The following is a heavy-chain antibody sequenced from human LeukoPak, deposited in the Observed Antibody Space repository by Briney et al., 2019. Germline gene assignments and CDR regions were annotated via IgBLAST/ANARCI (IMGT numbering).Heavy chain of an antibody. CDR2: ISYDGSNK. Sequence: QPGGSLRLSCAASGFTFASYAMSWVRQAPGKGLEWVAVISYDGSNKFYRDSVKGRFAISRDNSQNTLYLQVNSLRAEDTAVYYCAKDRAIAPTAAYCFDYWGQGTLVTVSS. CDR1: GFTFASYA. V-gene: IGHV3-30*09. J-gene: IGHJ4*02. D-gene: IGHD2-2*01. CDR3: AKDRAIAPTAAYCFDY.